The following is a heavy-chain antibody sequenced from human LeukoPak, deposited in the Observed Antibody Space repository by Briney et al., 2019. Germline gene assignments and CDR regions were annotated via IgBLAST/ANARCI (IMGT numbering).Heavy chain of an antibody. D-gene: IGHD4-17*01. Sequence: SETLSLTCTVSGGSISSGSYYWSWLRQPAGKGLEWIGRIYTSGSTNYNPSLKSRVTISVDTSKNQFSLKLSSVTAADTAVYYCARGDGDYDFDYWGQGTLVTVSS. CDR3: ARGDGDYDFDY. V-gene: IGHV4-61*02. CDR1: GGSISSGSYY. CDR2: IYTSGST. J-gene: IGHJ4*02.